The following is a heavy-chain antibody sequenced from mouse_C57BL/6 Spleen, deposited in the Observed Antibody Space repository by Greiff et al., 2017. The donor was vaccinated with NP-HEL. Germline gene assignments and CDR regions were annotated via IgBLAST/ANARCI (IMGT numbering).Heavy chain of an antibody. D-gene: IGHD1-1*01. Sequence: DVHLVESGGGLVKPGGSLKLSCAASGFTFSSYAMSWVRQTPEKRLEWVATISDGGSYTYYPDNVKGRFTISRDNAKNNLYLQMSHLKSEDTAMYYCARERGGSSSFDYWGQGTTLTVSS. V-gene: IGHV5-4*01. J-gene: IGHJ2*01. CDR3: ARERGGSSSFDY. CDR1: GFTFSSYA. CDR2: ISDGGSYT.